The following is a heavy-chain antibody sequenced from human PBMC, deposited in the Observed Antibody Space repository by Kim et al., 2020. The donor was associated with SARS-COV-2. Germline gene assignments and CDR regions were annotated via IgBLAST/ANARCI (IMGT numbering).Heavy chain of an antibody. D-gene: IGHD3-22*01. V-gene: IGHV6-1*01. J-gene: IGHJ4*02. CDR3: ARVSDSSGYYPFDY. Sequence: AVSVKSRITINPDTSKNQFSLQLNSVTPEDTAVYYCARVSDSSGYYPFDYWGQGTLVTVSS.